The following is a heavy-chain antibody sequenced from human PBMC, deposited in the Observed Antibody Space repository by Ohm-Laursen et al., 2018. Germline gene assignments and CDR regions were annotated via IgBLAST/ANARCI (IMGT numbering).Heavy chain of an antibody. D-gene: IGHD6-13*01. Sequence: ASVKVSCKASGYTFTSYDINWVRQATGQGLEWMGWINPNSGNTGYAQKFQGGVTMTRNTSISTAYMELSSLRSEDTAVYYCARGRSSSLPDYWGQGTLVTVSS. V-gene: IGHV1-8*01. CDR1: GYTFTSYD. CDR3: ARGRSSSLPDY. CDR2: INPNSGNT. J-gene: IGHJ4*02.